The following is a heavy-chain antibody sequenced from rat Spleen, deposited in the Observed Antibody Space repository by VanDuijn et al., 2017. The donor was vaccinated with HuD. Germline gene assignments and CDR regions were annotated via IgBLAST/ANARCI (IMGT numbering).Heavy chain of an antibody. V-gene: IGHV5-25*01. CDR3: VRLLGAPDWYFDF. D-gene: IGHD5-1*01. CDR1: GFTFSNYY. Sequence: EVQLVESGGGLVQPGRSMKLSCAALGFTFSNYYMAWVRQAPTKSLEWVASISTGGGNTYYRDSVKGRFTISRDNAKSTLYLQMDSLRSEDTATYYCVRLLGAPDWYFDFWGPGTMVTVSS. J-gene: IGHJ1*01. CDR2: ISTGGGNT.